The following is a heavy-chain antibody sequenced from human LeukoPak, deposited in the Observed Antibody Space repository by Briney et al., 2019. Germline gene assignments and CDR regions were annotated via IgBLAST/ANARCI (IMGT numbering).Heavy chain of an antibody. V-gene: IGHV4-59*08. CDR3: ARQMNYGDYPDAFDI. CDR1: GGSISSYY. Sequence: SETLFLTCAVSGGSISSYYWSWIRQPPGKGLEWIGYIYYSGSTNYNPSLKSRVTISVDTSKNQFSLKLSSVTAADTAVYYCARQMNYGDYPDAFDIWGQGTMVTVSS. CDR2: IYYSGST. D-gene: IGHD4-17*01. J-gene: IGHJ3*02.